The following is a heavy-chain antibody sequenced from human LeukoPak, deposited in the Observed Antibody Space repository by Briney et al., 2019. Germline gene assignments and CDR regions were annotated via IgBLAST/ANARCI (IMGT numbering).Heavy chain of an antibody. CDR1: GYTFTSYY. D-gene: IGHD1-26*01. Sequence: ASVNVSCKASGYTFTSYYMHLVRQAPGQRLEWMGIINPSGGSTSYAQKFQRRVTMTRDTSTSTVYMELSSLRSEDTAVSYCARDPVGATLYYYYSMDVWGQGTTAPVSS. CDR3: ARDPVGATLYYYYSMDV. V-gene: IGHV1-46*01. CDR2: INPSGGST. J-gene: IGHJ6*02.